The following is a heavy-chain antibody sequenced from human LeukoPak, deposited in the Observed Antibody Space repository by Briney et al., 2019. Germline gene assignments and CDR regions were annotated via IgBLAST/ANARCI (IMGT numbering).Heavy chain of an antibody. CDR1: GITFDSYA. Sequence: GGSLRLSCAAAGITFDSYAMSWVRQAPGKGLEWISVISGSGGRTSYADSVKGRFIISRNNSKNTLHLQMHSLRAEDTAVYYYVKEKLAYCGGDCFGEYFQDWGQGTLVTVSS. CDR2: ISGSGGRT. J-gene: IGHJ1*01. CDR3: VKEKLAYCGGDCFGEYFQD. V-gene: IGHV3-23*01. D-gene: IGHD2-21*02.